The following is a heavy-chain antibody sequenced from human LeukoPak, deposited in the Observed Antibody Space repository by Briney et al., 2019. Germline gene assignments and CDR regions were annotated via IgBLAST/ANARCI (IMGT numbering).Heavy chain of an antibody. J-gene: IGHJ6*02. CDR2: INPSGGST. Sequence: ASVKVSCKASGYTFTSYYMHWVRQAPGQGLEWMGIINPSGGSTNYAQKFQGRVTITADESTSTAYMELSSLRSEDTAVYYCARDQYYYDSSGPGMYGMDVWGQGTTVTVSS. D-gene: IGHD3-22*01. V-gene: IGHV1-46*01. CDR3: ARDQYYYDSSGPGMYGMDV. CDR1: GYTFTSYY.